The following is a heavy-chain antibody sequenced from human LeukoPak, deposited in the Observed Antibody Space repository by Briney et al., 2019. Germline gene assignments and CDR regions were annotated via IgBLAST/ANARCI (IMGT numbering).Heavy chain of an antibody. V-gene: IGHV4-34*01. CDR1: GGSFSGYY. Sequence: SETLSLTCAVYGGSFSGYYWSWLRQPPGKGLEWIGEINHSGSTNYNPSLKSRVTISVDTSKNQFSLKLSSVTAADTAVYYCARGRGITGTTDSNWFDPWGQGTLVTVSS. J-gene: IGHJ5*02. D-gene: IGHD1-7*01. CDR2: INHSGST. CDR3: ARGRGITGTTDSNWFDP.